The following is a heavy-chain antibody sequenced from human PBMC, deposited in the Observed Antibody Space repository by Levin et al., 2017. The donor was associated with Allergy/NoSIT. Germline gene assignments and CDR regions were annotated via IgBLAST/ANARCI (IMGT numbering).Heavy chain of an antibody. CDR1: GFTFSDYY. D-gene: IGHD5-18*01. J-gene: IGHJ4*02. V-gene: IGHV3-11*05. CDR3: ARGGYSYGYDY. CDR2: ISSSSSYT. Sequence: GESLKISCAASGFTFSDYYMSWIRQAPGKGLEWVSYISSSSSYTNYADSVKGRFTISRDNAKNSLYLQMNSLRAEDTAVYYCARGGYSYGYDYWGQGTLVTVSS.